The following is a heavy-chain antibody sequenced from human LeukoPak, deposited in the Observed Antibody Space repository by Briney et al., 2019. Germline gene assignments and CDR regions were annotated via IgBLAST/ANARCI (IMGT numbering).Heavy chain of an antibody. CDR3: ARVAYYYDSSGYYLAYVLDY. J-gene: IGHJ4*02. CDR2: IGTAGDT. V-gene: IGHV3-13*01. CDR1: GFTFSSYD. D-gene: IGHD3-22*01. Sequence: GGSLRLSCAASGFTFSSYDMHWVRQATGKGLEWVSAIGTAGDTYYPGSVKGRFTISRENAKNSLYLQMNSLRAGDTAVYYCARVAYYYDSSGYYLAYVLDYWGQGTLVTVSS.